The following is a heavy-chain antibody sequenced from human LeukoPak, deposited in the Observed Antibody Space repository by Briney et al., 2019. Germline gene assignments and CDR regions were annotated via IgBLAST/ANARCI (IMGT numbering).Heavy chain of an antibody. D-gene: IGHD5-18*01. CDR1: GFTFSSYG. CDR2: ISYDGSNK. CDR3: AKDRRGYSYGYSLY. Sequence: GGSLRLSCAASGFTFSSYGMHWVRQAPGKGLEWVAVISYDGSNKYYADSVKGRFTISRDNSKNTLYLQMNSLRAKDTAVYYCAKDRRGYSYGYSLYWGQGTLVTVSS. V-gene: IGHV3-30*18. J-gene: IGHJ4*02.